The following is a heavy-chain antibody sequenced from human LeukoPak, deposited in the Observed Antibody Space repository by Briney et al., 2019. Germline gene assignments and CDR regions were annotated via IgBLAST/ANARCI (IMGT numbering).Heavy chain of an antibody. Sequence: GGSLRLSCAASGFTFRTYAMSWVRQAPGKGLEWVSAISGSGYTTYYADSVTGRFTISRDNSKNTLFLQMNSLRAEDTAVYYCAKGPKENWYFDLWGRGTLVTVSS. CDR2: ISGSGYTT. CDR1: GFTFRTYA. CDR3: AKGPKENWYFDL. V-gene: IGHV3-23*01. J-gene: IGHJ2*01.